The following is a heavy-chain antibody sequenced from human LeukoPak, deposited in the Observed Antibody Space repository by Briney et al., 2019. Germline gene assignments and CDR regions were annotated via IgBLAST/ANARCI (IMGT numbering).Heavy chain of an antibody. CDR3: VTARNVWGSYFFVY. V-gene: IGHV3-9*01. Sequence: PGRSLRLSCAASGFTFDDYAMHWVRQAPGKGLEWVSGISWNSGSIDYADSVKGRFTISRDNAKNTLYLQMNSLRAEDTAVYYCVTARNVWGSYFFVYWGQATL. CDR1: GFTFDDYA. CDR2: ISWNSGSI. D-gene: IGHD3-16*01. J-gene: IGHJ4*02.